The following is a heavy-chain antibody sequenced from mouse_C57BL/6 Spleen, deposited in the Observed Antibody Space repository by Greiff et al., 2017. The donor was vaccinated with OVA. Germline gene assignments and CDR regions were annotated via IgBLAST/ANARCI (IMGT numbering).Heavy chain of an antibody. D-gene: IGHD1-1*01. CDR1: GFTFSDAW. Sequence: EVKLMESGGGLVQPGGSMKLSCAASGFTFSDAWMDWVRQSPEKGLEWVAEIRNKANNHATYYAESVKGRFTISRDDSKSSVYLQMNSLRAEDPGVYYCTRGITTVKGAMDYWCQGTSVTVSS. V-gene: IGHV6-6*01. J-gene: IGHJ4*01. CDR3: TRGITTVKGAMDY. CDR2: IRNKANNHAT.